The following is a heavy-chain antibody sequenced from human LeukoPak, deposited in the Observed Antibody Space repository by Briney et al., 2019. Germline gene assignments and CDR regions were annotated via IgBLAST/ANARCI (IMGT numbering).Heavy chain of an antibody. CDR3: ARVGYSSGWYSGKDY. Sequence: GASVKVSCKASGYTFTSYDINWVRQATGQGLEWMGWMNPNSGNTGYAQKFQGRVTMTRNTSISTAYMELSSLRSDDTSVYYCARVGYSSGWYSGKDYWGQGTLVTVSS. CDR1: GYTFTSYD. CDR2: MNPNSGNT. V-gene: IGHV1-8*01. J-gene: IGHJ4*02. D-gene: IGHD6-19*01.